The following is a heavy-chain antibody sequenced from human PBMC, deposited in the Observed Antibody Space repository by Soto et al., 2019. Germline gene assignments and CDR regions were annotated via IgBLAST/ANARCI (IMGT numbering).Heavy chain of an antibody. Sequence: EVQLVESGGGLVQPGGSLRLSCAASGFTVSSNYMSWVRQAPGKGLEWVSVIYSGGSTYYANSGKGRFTISRDKSKNTLYLQMNSLRAEDTAVYYCARMPVSGYDRYMAVWGKGTTVTVSS. CDR1: GFTVSSNY. CDR3: ARMPVSGYDRYMAV. V-gene: IGHV3-66*01. D-gene: IGHD5-12*01. CDR2: IYSGGST. J-gene: IGHJ6*03.